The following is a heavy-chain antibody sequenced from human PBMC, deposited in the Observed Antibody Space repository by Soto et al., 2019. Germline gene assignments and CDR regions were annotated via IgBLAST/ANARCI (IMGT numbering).Heavy chain of an antibody. J-gene: IGHJ6*03. CDR2: IKSKTDGGTT. V-gene: IGHV3-15*01. Sequence: EVQLVESGGGLVKPGGSLRLSCAASGFTLSNAWMSWVRQAPGKGLEWVGRIKSKTDGGTTDYAAPVKGRFTISRDDSKNTLYLQMNSLKTEDTAVYYCTTVRQGVPAPPPYYYYYYMDVWGKGTTVTVSS. CDR3: TTVRQGVPAPPPYYYYYYMDV. CDR1: GFTLSNAW. D-gene: IGHD2-2*01.